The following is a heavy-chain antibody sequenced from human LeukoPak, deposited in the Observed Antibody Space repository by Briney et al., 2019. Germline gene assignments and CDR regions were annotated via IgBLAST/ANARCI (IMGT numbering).Heavy chain of an antibody. CDR2: INGNGGGS. D-gene: IGHD6-13*01. CDR3: AKGSSPLDY. CDR1: GFTFSDHA. V-gene: IGHV3-23*01. J-gene: IGHJ4*02. Sequence: GGSLRLPCAASGFTFSDHAMSWVRQAPAKGLEWVSSINGNGGGSYYIDSVKGRFTVSRDNSENALYLQMNSLRAEDTAVYYCAKGSSPLDYWGQGTLVTVSS.